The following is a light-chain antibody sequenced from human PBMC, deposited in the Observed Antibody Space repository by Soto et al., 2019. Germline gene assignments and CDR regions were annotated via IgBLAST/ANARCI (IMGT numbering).Light chain of an antibody. V-gene: IGKV1-5*03. CDR1: QSISSW. Sequence: DIQMTQSPSTLSASVGDRVTITCRASQSISSWLAWYQQKPGKAPKLLIYKASSLESGVPSRFSGSGSGTEFTLTISSLQPDDFATYYCQQYKTYFTFGPGTKV. CDR3: QQYKTYFT. J-gene: IGKJ3*01. CDR2: KAS.